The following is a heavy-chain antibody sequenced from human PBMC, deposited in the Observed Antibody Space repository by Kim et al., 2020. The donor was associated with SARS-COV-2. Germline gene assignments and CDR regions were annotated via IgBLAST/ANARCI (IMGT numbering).Heavy chain of an antibody. D-gene: IGHD6-13*01. V-gene: IGHV4-39*01. Sequence: SETLSLTCTVSGGSISSSSYYWGWIRQPPGKGLEWIGSIYYSGSTYYNPSLKSRVTISVDTSKNQFSLKLSSVTAADTAVYYCAGSSRAAALLSPFDPWGQGTLVTVSS. CDR3: AGSSRAAALLSPFDP. CDR2: IYYSGST. J-gene: IGHJ5*02. CDR1: GGSISSSSYY.